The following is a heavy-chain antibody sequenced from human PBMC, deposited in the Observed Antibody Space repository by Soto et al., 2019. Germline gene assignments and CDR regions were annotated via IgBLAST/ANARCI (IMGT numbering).Heavy chain of an antibody. J-gene: IGHJ6*03. V-gene: IGHV1-8*01. Sequence: GASVKVSCQASGYTFTSYYINWVRQATGQGLGGMGWMNPNSGNTGYAQKFQGRVTMTRNTSISTAYMELSSLRSEDTAVYYCARAWSYYGSGSPAKNPYYYYYMDVWGKGTTVTVSS. CDR3: ARAWSYYGSGSPAKNPYYYYYMDV. CDR2: MNPNSGNT. D-gene: IGHD3-10*01. CDR1: GYTFTSYY.